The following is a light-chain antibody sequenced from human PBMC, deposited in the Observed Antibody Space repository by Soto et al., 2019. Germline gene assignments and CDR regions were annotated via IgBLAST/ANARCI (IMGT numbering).Light chain of an antibody. V-gene: IGKV3D-20*01. CDR2: DAS. CDR1: QSVSSSR. J-gene: IGKJ5*01. Sequence: DIVLTQSPATLSLSPRERATLSCGASQSVSSSRLAWYQQKPALAPRLLIYDASSRATGIPDRFSGSGSGTDFTLTISRLEPEDFAVYYCQQYGNSPITFGQGTRLEIK. CDR3: QQYGNSPIT.